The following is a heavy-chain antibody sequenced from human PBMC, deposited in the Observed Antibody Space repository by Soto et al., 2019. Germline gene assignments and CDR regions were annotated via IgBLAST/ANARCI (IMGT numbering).Heavy chain of an antibody. Sequence: ASVKVSCKASGYTFTSYGISWVRQAPGQGLEWMGWISAYNGNTNYAQKLQGRVTMTTDTSTSTAYMELRSLRSDDTAVYYCASHVPLTYYDFWSGLEYPGGAFDIWGQGTMVTVSS. CDR2: ISAYNGNT. D-gene: IGHD3-3*01. CDR3: ASHVPLTYYDFWSGLEYPGGAFDI. J-gene: IGHJ3*02. V-gene: IGHV1-18*01. CDR1: GYTFTSYG.